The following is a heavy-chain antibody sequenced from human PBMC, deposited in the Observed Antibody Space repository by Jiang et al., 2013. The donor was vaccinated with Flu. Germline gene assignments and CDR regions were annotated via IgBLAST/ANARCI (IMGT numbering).Heavy chain of an antibody. J-gene: IGHJ4*02. CDR2: IYWDNDQ. D-gene: IGHD3-22*01. CDR3: ARSVYDTTGSFDY. V-gene: IGHV2-5*02. CDR1: GFSLSDPTMG. Sequence: TQTLTLTCTVSGFSLSDPTMGVGWIRQPPGKALEWLALIYWDNDQRYSPSLESRLTITKDTSKNQVVLTLSNADPVDTATYYCARSVYDTTGSFDYWGQGTLVSVST.